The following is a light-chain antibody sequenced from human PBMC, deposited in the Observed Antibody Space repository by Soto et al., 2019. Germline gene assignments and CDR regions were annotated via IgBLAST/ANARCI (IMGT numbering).Light chain of an antibody. CDR3: ISYTDSSTYV. CDR1: SNDVARNSR. Sequence: QSVLTQPPSVSGSPGQSVTISCTGTSNDVARNSRVSWYQQPPGTAPQLVIYGVTNRPSGVPDRFSGSRSGNTAFLTISGLQAEDEADYFCISYTDSSTYVFGTGTKLTVL. CDR2: GVT. V-gene: IGLV2-18*02. J-gene: IGLJ1*01.